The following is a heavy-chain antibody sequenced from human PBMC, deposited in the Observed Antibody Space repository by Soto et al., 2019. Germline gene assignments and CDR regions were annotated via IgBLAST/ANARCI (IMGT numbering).Heavy chain of an antibody. Sequence: QVQLVQSETEVKKPGASVKVSCKASGYIFTNYDITWVRQAPGQGLEWMGWVSGYTGNTKYAQKFQDRVTMTTDTSTSTVYMELRSLRSADTAVYYCARFGSAPYYYARVDVWGQGTTVFVSS. J-gene: IGHJ6*02. D-gene: IGHD3-10*01. CDR2: VSGYTGNT. CDR1: GYIFTNYD. V-gene: IGHV1-18*01. CDR3: ARFGSAPYYYARVDV.